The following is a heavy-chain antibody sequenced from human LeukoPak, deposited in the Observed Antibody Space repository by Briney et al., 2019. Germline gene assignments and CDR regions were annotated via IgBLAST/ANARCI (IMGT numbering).Heavy chain of an antibody. CDR1: GYSSTSYW. Sequence: GESLKISCKGSGYSSTSYWIGWVRQMPRKGLEWLGIIFPRDSDTRYSPSLQGQVTISADKSISTAYLQGSSLKASDTAMYYCARLEQQLLDPWGQGTLVTVSS. V-gene: IGHV5-51*01. J-gene: IGHJ5*02. CDR3: ARLEQQLLDP. CDR2: IFPRDSDT. D-gene: IGHD6-13*01.